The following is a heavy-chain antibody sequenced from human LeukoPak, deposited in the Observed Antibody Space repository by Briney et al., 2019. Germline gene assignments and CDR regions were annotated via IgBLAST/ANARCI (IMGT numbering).Heavy chain of an antibody. J-gene: IGHJ4*02. CDR3: AKSSSRVPYDFPLD. V-gene: IGHV3-23*01. CDR2: ISGSGGST. CDR1: GFRFSTYS. Sequence: PGGSLRLSCAASGFRFSTYSMSWVRQAPGKGLEWVSAISGSGGSTYYADSVKGRFTISRDNSKNTLYLQMNSLRAEDTAVYYCAKSSSRVPYDFPLDWGQGTLVTVSS. D-gene: IGHD3/OR15-3a*01.